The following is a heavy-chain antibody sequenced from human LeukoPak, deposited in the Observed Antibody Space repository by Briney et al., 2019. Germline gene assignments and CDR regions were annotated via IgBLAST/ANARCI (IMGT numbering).Heavy chain of an antibody. Sequence: EASVKVSCKASGYPFTTYYMHWVRQAPGQGLEWMGWINPNSGGTNYAQKFQGRVTMTRDTSISTAYMELSRLRSDDTAVYYCARDNYGDYAEFDYWGQGTLVTVSS. CDR1: GYPFTTYY. CDR3: ARDNYGDYAEFDY. J-gene: IGHJ4*02. CDR2: INPNSGGT. V-gene: IGHV1-2*02. D-gene: IGHD4-17*01.